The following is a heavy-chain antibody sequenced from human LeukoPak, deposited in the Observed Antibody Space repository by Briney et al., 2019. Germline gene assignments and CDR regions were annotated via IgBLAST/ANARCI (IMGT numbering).Heavy chain of an antibody. CDR1: GGSFSGYY. D-gene: IGHD4/OR15-4a*01. CDR2: INHSGST. V-gene: IGHV4-34*01. Sequence: PSETLSLTCAVYGGSFSGYYWSWIRQPPGKGLEWIGEINHSGSTNYNPSLKSRVTISVDTSKNQFSLKLSSVTAADTAVYYCARGRPWSYNPYYFDYWGQGTLVTVSS. J-gene: IGHJ4*02. CDR3: ARGRPWSYNPYYFDY.